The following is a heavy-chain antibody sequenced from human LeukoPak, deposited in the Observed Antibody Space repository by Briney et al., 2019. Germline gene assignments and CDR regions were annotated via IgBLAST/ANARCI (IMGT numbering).Heavy chain of an antibody. Sequence: PCKASGGTFSSYGMHGVRRAPGKGLEGVAVISYGGSNKYYADYVKGRFTISRDNSKNTLYLQMNSLRAEDTAVYYCAKDQMTSVVTHPFDYWGQGTLVTVSS. CDR1: GGTFSSYG. D-gene: IGHD4-23*01. CDR3: AKDQMTSVVTHPFDY. CDR2: ISYGGSNK. V-gene: IGHV3-30*18. J-gene: IGHJ4*02.